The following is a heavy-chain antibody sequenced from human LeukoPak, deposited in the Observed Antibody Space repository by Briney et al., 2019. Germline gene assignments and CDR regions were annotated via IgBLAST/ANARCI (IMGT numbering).Heavy chain of an antibody. D-gene: IGHD1-7*01. V-gene: IGHV1-2*02. CDR2: INPNSGGT. CDR1: GYTFTGYY. CDR3: ARVITGTTYAGKYGMDV. J-gene: IGHJ6*02. Sequence: ASVKVSCKASGYTFTGYYMHWVRQAPGQGLEWMGWINPNSGGTNYAQKFQGRVTMTRDTSISTAYMELSRLRSDDTAVYYCARVITGTTYAGKYGMDVWGQGTTVTVSS.